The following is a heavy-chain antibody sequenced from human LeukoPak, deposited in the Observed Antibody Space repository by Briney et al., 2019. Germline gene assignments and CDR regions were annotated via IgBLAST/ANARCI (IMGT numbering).Heavy chain of an antibody. CDR2: ISSSSSYI. CDR1: GFTFSSYS. V-gene: IGHV3-21*01. J-gene: IGHJ6*03. Sequence: GGSLRLSCAASGFTFSSYSMNWVRQAPGKGLEWVSSISSSSSYIYYADSVKGRFTISRGNAKNSLYLQMNSLRAEDTAVYYCARVGDFWSGYYIAYYYYMDVWGKGTTVTVSS. CDR3: ARVGDFWSGYYIAYYYYMDV. D-gene: IGHD3-3*01.